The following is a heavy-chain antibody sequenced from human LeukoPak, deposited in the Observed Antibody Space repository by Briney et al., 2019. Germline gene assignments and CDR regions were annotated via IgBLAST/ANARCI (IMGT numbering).Heavy chain of an antibody. CDR2: IIPIFGTA. CDR1: GGTFSSYA. D-gene: IGHD2-2*01. V-gene: IGHV1-69*13. J-gene: IGHJ3*02. Sequence: GASVKVSCKASGGTFSSYAISWVRQAPGQGLEWMGGIIPIFGTANYAQKFQGGVTITADESTSTAYMELSSLRSEDTAVYYCASTGYFIVVVPATYAFDIWGQGTMVTVSS. CDR3: ASTGYFIVVVPATYAFDI.